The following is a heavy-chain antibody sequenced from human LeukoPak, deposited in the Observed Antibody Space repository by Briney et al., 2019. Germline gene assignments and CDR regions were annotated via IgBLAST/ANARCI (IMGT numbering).Heavy chain of an antibody. J-gene: IGHJ6*04. CDR2: NNAHNGNT. CDR3: AKSPGGHVRSSDV. D-gene: IGHD2-15*01. V-gene: IGHV1-18*01. Sequence: ASVKVSCKASGYTFTSYGICWVRQAPGQGLEWVGWNNAHNGNTHYLQKLQGRVTMTTDTSTSKAYMELRSLRSDDTAVYYCAKSPGGHVRSSDVWGKGTTVTVSS. CDR1: GYTFTSYG.